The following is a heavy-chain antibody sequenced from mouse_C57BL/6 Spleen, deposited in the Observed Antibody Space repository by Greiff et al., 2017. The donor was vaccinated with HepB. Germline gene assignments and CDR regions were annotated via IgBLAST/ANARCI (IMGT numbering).Heavy chain of an antibody. CDR2: ISSGSSTI. CDR3: ARPDYGNYVGY. J-gene: IGHJ2*01. D-gene: IGHD2-1*01. V-gene: IGHV5-17*01. CDR1: GFTFSDYG. Sequence: EVQLVESGGGLVKPGGSLKLSCAASGFTFSDYGMHWVRQAPEKGLEWVAYISSGSSTIYYADTVKGRFTISRDNAKNTLFLQMTSLRSEDTAMYYCARPDYGNYVGYWGQGTTLTVSS.